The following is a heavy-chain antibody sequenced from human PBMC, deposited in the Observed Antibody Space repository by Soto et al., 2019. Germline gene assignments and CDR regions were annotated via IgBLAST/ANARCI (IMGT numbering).Heavy chain of an antibody. CDR3: ARARATIAAAAIFDC. D-gene: IGHD6-13*01. CDR2: VYRTGST. J-gene: IGHJ4*02. V-gene: IGHV4-4*02. CDR1: GGSISTSNW. Sequence: QVQLQESGPGLVKPSGTLSLTCAVSGGSISTSNWWSWVRQPPGKGLEWIGEVYRTGSTNYNPSLGSLLPISVDEAKTRVPLMLPSVTAADTAVDYCARARATIAAAAIFDCWGQGTLVTVSS.